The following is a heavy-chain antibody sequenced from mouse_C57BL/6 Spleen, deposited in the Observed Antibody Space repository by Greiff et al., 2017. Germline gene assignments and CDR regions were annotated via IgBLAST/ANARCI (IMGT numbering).Heavy chain of an antibody. CDR1: GYTFTSYG. CDR3: ARICYDYDGGGYYAMDY. CDR2: IYPRSGNT. J-gene: IGHJ4*01. D-gene: IGHD2-4*01. V-gene: IGHV1-81*01. Sequence: QVQLQQSGAELARPGASVTLSCKASGYTFTSYGISWVKQRTGQGLEWIGEIYPRSGNTYYNEKYKGKATLTADKTSSTAYREVCSLTSEESADYSGARICYDYDGGGYYAMDYWGQGTSVTVSS.